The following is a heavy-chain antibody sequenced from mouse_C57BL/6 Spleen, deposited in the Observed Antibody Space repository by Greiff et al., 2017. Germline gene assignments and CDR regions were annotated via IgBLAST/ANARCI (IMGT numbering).Heavy chain of an antibody. CDR3: AGGRGSSEAWFAY. CDR1: GYTFTGYW. D-gene: IGHD1-1*01. V-gene: IGHV1-9*01. Sequence: QVQLQESGAELMKPGASVKLSCKATGYTFTGYWIEWVKQRSGHGLEWIGEFLPGSGSTKYNEKFKGKATFTADTSSNTAYMQLRSLTTEDSAIYYCAGGRGSSEAWFAYWGQGTLVTVSA. CDR2: FLPGSGST. J-gene: IGHJ3*01.